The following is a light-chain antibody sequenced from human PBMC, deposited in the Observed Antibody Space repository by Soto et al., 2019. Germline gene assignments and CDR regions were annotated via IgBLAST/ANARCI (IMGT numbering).Light chain of an antibody. CDR3: ASWDVSLVV. CDR1: SSNIGTNT. CDR2: SNN. J-gene: IGLJ2*01. Sequence: QLVLTQPPSASGTRGQRVTISCSGSSSNIGTNTVIWYQQLPGTAPKLLIYSNNQRPSGVPDRFSGSKSGTSASLAISGLQSEDEADYYCASWDVSLVVFGGGTKLTVL. V-gene: IGLV1-44*01.